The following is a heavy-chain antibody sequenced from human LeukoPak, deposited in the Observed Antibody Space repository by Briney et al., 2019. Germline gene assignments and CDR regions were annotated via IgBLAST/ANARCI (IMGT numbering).Heavy chain of an antibody. CDR1: SGSISSSSYY. Sequence: SETLSLTCTLSSGSISSSSYYWGWVRRPPGKGLEWIGTISYSGSTYSHPSLKSRVTISVDTSKNQFSLKLSSVTAADTAVYYCARVKYRSGWYEGDWFDPWGQGTLVTVSS. CDR3: ARVKYRSGWYEGDWFDP. V-gene: IGHV4-39*07. CDR2: ISYSGST. J-gene: IGHJ5*02. D-gene: IGHD6-13*01.